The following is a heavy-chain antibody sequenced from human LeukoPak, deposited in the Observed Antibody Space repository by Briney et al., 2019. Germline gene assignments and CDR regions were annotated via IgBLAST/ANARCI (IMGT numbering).Heavy chain of an antibody. Sequence: ASVKVSCKASGYTFTSYGISWVRQAPGQGLEWMGWISAYNGNTNYAQKLQGRVTMTTDTSTSTAYMELRSLRSDDTAVYYCAREQGIAVASTFWGDYWGQGTLVTVSS. CDR1: GYTFTSYG. J-gene: IGHJ4*02. CDR2: ISAYNGNT. V-gene: IGHV1-18*01. CDR3: AREQGIAVASTFWGDY. D-gene: IGHD6-19*01.